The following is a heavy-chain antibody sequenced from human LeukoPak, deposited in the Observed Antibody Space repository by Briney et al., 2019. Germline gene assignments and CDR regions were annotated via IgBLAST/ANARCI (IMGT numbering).Heavy chain of an antibody. J-gene: IGHJ3*02. V-gene: IGHV3-30*02. D-gene: IGHD6-13*01. Sequence: PGGSLRLSCAASGFTFSSYGMHWVRQAPGKGLGWVAFIRYDGSNKYNADSVKGRFTISRDNSKNTLYLQMNSLRAEDTAVYYCAKSVAAAPFTFNIWGQGTMVTVSS. CDR3: AKSVAAAPFTFNI. CDR1: GFTFSSYG. CDR2: IRYDGSNK.